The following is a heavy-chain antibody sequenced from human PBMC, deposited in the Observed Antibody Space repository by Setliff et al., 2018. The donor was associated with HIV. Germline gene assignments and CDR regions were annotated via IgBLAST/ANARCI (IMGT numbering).Heavy chain of an antibody. CDR2: IDSSGTT. D-gene: IGHD3-10*01. J-gene: IGHJ5*02. CDR3: ARDRHSSGLGSYGP. Sequence: SETLSLTCTISGGSFGVYRWSWIRRSAGRGLEWIGRIDSSGTTDYKPSLKGRVAISVDTSRNQFSLRVTSVTAADTAVYFCARDRHSSGLGSYGPWGPGSLVTVSS. CDR1: GGSFGVYR. V-gene: IGHV4-4*07.